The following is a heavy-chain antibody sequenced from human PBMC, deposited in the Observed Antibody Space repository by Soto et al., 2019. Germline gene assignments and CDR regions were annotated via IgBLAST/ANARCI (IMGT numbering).Heavy chain of an antibody. CDR3: ASHTLSGHDAFDI. Sequence: ASVEVCCKASGYTFTSYAMQWVRQAPGQRLEWMGLINAGNGNTSYAQKFQGRVTMTRDTSTSTVYMELSSLRSEDTAVYYCASHTLSGHDAFDIWGQGTMVTVSS. CDR2: INAGNGNT. D-gene: IGHD6-25*01. V-gene: IGHV1-3*01. CDR1: GYTFTSYA. J-gene: IGHJ3*02.